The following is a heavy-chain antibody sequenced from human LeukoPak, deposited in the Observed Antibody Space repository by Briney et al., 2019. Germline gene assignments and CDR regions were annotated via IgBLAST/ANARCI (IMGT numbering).Heavy chain of an antibody. J-gene: IGHJ4*02. D-gene: IGHD2-21*02. Sequence: GASVKVSCKASGYTFSSYAISWVRQAPGHGLEWMGGIIPMFGTRNYAQKFQGRVAMSVDLSTTTAYMELRSLRSDDTAVYYCARILDTAMVDIYCGGDCGYYFDYWGQGTLVTVSS. CDR1: GYTFSSYA. CDR3: ARILDTAMVDIYCGGDCGYYFDY. CDR2: IIPMFGTR. V-gene: IGHV1-69*13.